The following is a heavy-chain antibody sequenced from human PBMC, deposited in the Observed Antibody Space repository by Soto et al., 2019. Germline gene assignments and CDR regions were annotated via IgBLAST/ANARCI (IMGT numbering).Heavy chain of an antibody. D-gene: IGHD4-17*01. V-gene: IGHV1-69*13. CDR3: AREVSGPYGDYDSAFDI. J-gene: IGHJ3*02. CDR1: GGTFSSYA. Sequence: SVKVSCKASGGTFSSYAISWVRQAPGQGLEWMGGIIPIFGTANYAQKFQGRVTITADESTSTAYMELSSLRSEDTAVYYCAREVSGPYGDYDSAFDIWGQGTMVTVS. CDR2: IIPIFGTA.